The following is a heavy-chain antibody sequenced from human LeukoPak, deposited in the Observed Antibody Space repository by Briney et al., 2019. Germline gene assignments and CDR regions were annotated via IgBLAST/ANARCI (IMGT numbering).Heavy chain of an antibody. D-gene: IGHD6-6*01. J-gene: IGHJ1*01. Sequence: SVKVSCKASGGTFSSYAISWVRQAPGQGLEWMGRIIPILGIANYAQKFQGRVTITADKSTSTAYMELSSLRSEDTAVYYCARGVYSSSSRGKYFQHWGQGTLVTVSS. CDR2: IIPILGIA. CDR1: GGTFSSYA. V-gene: IGHV1-69*04. CDR3: ARGVYSSSSRGKYFQH.